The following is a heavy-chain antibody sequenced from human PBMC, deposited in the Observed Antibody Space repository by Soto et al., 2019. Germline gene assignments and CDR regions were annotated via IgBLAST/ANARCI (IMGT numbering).Heavy chain of an antibody. J-gene: IGHJ3*02. V-gene: IGHV1-69*12. D-gene: IGHD6-13*01. Sequence: QVHLVQSGAEVKKPGSSVKVSCKAPGGTFSNHAINWVRQAPGQGLEWMGRIIPIFTTTNYAQKFQGRVTTTADESTITAYVELSSLRHDDTAVYYSAREVAADGTFREDVFDIWGQGTLVTVSS. CDR1: GGTFSNHA. CDR2: IIPIFTTT. CDR3: AREVAADGTFREDVFDI.